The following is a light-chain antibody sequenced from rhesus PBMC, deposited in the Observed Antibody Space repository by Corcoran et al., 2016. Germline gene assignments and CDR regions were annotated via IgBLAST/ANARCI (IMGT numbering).Light chain of an antibody. CDR1: ESVGSY. CDR2: SAY. Sequence: EIVMTQSPATLSLSPGETATLSCRASESVGSYLAWYQQKPGQAPKLLVHSAYFRATGIPDRVSGSGSRTEFTLTIRSLEPEDVGVYHCQQYNDLLPLTFGGGTKVELQ. J-gene: IGKJ4*01. V-gene: IGKV3-40*03. CDR3: QQYNDLLPLT.